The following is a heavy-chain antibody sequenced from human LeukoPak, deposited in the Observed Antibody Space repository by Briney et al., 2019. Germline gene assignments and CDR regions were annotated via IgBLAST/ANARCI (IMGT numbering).Heavy chain of an antibody. CDR2: ISTYDGHT. J-gene: IGHJ5*02. Sequence: ASVKVSCKASGYTFTSYGITWVRQAPGQGPEWMGWISTYDGHTKFAQKFQARVTMTTDTSTSTAYLELRSLRSDDTAVYFCARNMGYCSTSRCLRKWFDLWGQGTLVTVSS. V-gene: IGHV1-18*01. CDR3: ARNMGYCSTSRCLRKWFDL. D-gene: IGHD2-2*01. CDR1: GYTFTSYG.